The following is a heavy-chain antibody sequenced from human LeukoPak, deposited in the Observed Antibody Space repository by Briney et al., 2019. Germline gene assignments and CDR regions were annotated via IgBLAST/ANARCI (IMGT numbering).Heavy chain of an antibody. Sequence: ASVKVSCKASGYTFTDYYMHWVRQAPGQGLEWMGWINPNSGGTNYAQKFQGRVTMTRDTSISTVYMEMSRLRSDDTAVYYCARAPVFMSAFDIWGQGTMVTVSS. V-gene: IGHV1-2*02. CDR2: INPNSGGT. D-gene: IGHD2-8*01. J-gene: IGHJ3*02. CDR3: ARAPVFMSAFDI. CDR1: GYTFTDYY.